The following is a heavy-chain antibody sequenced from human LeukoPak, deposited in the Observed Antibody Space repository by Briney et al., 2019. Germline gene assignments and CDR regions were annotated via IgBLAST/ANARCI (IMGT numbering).Heavy chain of an antibody. CDR1: GFTFSSHS. CDR2: ISYDGSNK. D-gene: IGHD5-24*01. V-gene: IGHV3-30*18. J-gene: IGHJ4*02. Sequence: GGSLRLSCAASGFTFSSHSVNWVRQAPGKGLEWVAVISYDGSNKYYADSVKGRFTISRDNSKNTLYLQMNSLRAEDTAVYCCAKDLPRWLQPFDYWGQGTLVTVSS. CDR3: AKDLPRWLQPFDY.